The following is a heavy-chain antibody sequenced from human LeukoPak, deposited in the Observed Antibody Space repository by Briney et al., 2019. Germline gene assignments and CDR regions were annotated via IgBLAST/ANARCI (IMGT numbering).Heavy chain of an antibody. D-gene: IGHD6-13*01. V-gene: IGHV4-39*07. CDR2: IYYSGST. CDR1: GGSISSSSYY. Sequence: SETLSLTCTVSGGSISSSSYYWGWIRQPPGKGLEWIGSIYYSGSTYYNPSIKSRVTISVDTSKNQFSLKLSSVTAADTAVYYCARVRGYMTEDYFDYWGQGTLITVSS. CDR3: ARVRGYMTEDYFDY. J-gene: IGHJ4*02.